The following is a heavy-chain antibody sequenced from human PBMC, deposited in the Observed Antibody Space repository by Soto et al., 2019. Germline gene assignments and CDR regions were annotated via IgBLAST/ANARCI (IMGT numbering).Heavy chain of an antibody. J-gene: IGHJ5*01. CDR3: AKGPQLDYYGSGSYSDS. Sequence: GGSLRLSCAASGFTFSSYAMSWVRQAPGKGLEWVSSISVSVNSSYYADSVKGRFTISRDNSKNTLFLQMNSLRAEDTAVYYCAKGPQLDYYGSGSYSDSWGQGTLVTVSS. CDR1: GFTFSSYA. V-gene: IGHV3-23*01. CDR2: ISVSVNSS. D-gene: IGHD3-10*01.